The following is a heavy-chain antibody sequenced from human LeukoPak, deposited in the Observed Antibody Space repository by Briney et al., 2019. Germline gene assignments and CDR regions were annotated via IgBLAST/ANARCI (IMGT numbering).Heavy chain of an antibody. J-gene: IGHJ4*02. V-gene: IGHV3-21*01. CDR3: ARDDNWNDKPFDF. D-gene: IGHD1-20*01. Sequence: GGSLRLSCAASGFNLRAYNMNWVRQAPGKGLEWVSPISTSSSYIYYADSVKGRFTISRDNAENSLYLQMHSLRVEDTALYYCARDDNWNDKPFDFWGQGTLVTVSS. CDR2: ISTSSSYI. CDR1: GFNLRAYN.